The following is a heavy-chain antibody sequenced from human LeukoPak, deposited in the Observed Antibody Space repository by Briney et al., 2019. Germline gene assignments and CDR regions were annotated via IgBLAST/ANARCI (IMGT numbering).Heavy chain of an antibody. CDR1: GFSFSSYE. CDR3: ASTRSTSDWYTRGFEY. CDR2: IRSRRSIT. Sequence: GGSLRLSCPDSGFSFSSYEMNWVRQAPGKGLEWISYIRSRRSITFYADSEKGRFTISRDNARNSLYLQMNSLRAEHTAIYYCASTRSTSDWYTRGFEYWGQGTLVTVSS. V-gene: IGHV3-48*03. D-gene: IGHD6-19*01. J-gene: IGHJ4*02.